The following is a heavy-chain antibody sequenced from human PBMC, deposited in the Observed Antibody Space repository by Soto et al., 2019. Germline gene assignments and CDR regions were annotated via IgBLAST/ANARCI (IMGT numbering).Heavy chain of an antibody. Sequence: QGQLQESGPGVVKPSQTLSLTCTVSGGYIRSGGYYWTWIRQRPGGGLEWLAYIDSSGTTFYNSSLGSRVIISVDTSKHEFYLKLTSVTPADTAVYFCARSPPRGTDIWGQGTLITVSP. CDR3: ARSPPRGTDI. D-gene: IGHD2-21*02. CDR1: GGYIRSGGYY. J-gene: IGHJ4*02. CDR2: IDSSGTT. V-gene: IGHV4-31*03.